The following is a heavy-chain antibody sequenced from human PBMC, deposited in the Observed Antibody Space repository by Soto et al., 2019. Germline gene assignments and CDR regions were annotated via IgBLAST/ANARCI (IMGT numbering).Heavy chain of an antibody. CDR1: GYTFTSYS. CDR3: AREVGATLTWFDA. V-gene: IGHV1-69*13. D-gene: IGHD1-26*01. J-gene: IGHJ5*02. Sequence: SVKVSCKASGYTFTSYSISWVRQAPGQGLEWMGGIIPICGTANYAQKFQGRVTLTADASASTAYMELNRLRSDDTAVYYCAREVGATLTWFDAWGQGTLVTVSS. CDR2: IIPICGTA.